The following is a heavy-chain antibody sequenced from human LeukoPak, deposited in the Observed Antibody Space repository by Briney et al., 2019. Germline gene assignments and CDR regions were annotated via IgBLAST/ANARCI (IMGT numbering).Heavy chain of an antibody. CDR3: AKGTTVTTRDAFDI. J-gene: IGHJ3*02. V-gene: IGHV3-9*01. Sequence: PGRSLRLSCAASGFTFEDYAMHWVREAPGKGLERVSGISWNSGSIGYADSVKGRFTISRDNAKNSLYLQMNSLRAEDTALYYCAKGTTVTTRDAFDIWGQGTMVTVSS. CDR2: ISWNSGSI. CDR1: GFTFEDYA. D-gene: IGHD4-17*01.